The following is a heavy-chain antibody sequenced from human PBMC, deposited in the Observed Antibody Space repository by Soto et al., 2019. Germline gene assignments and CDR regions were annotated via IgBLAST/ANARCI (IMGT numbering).Heavy chain of an antibody. J-gene: IGHJ4*02. D-gene: IGHD2-15*01. CDR3: VRTSLVVAAATREDY. CDR1: GFTFSSYW. V-gene: IGHV3-74*01. Sequence: GGSLILSCAASGFTFSSYWMHWVRQAPGKGLVWVSRINSDGSSASYADSVKGRFTISRDNAKNTLYLQMNSLRAEDTAVYYCVRTSLVVAAATREDYWGQGTLVTVSS. CDR2: INSDGSSA.